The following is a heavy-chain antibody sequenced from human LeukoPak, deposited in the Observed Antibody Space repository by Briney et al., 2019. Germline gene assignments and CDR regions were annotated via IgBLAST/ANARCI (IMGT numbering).Heavy chain of an antibody. V-gene: IGHV7-4-1*02. D-gene: IGHD3-22*01. CDR3: ARVRYYYDSSGYYEDWYFDL. CDR1: GYTFTSYA. Sequence: ASVKVSCKASGYTFTSYAMNWVRQAPGQGLEWMGWINTNTGNPTYAQGFTGRFVFSLDTSVSTAYLQISSLKAEDTAVYYCARVRYYYDSSGYYEDWYFDLWGRGTLATVSS. CDR2: INTNTGNP. J-gene: IGHJ2*01.